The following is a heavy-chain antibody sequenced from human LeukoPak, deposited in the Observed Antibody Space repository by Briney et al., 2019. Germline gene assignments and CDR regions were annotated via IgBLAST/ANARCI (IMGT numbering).Heavy chain of an antibody. Sequence: PGGSLRLSCAASGFTFSSYAMHWVRQPPGKGLEWIGEINHSGNTNYNPSLKSRVTISVDTSKNHYSLNLSSVTAADTAINYCAARDILTGLHDHWGQGTLVTVSS. CDR3: AARDILTGLHDH. J-gene: IGHJ4*02. CDR1: GFTFSSYA. CDR2: INHSGNT. D-gene: IGHD3-9*01. V-gene: IGHV4-34*08.